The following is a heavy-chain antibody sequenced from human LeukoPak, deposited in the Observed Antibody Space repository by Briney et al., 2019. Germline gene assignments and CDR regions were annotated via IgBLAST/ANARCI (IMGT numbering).Heavy chain of an antibody. J-gene: IGHJ4*02. Sequence: PGGSLRLSCAASGFTFSSYSMNWVRQAPGKGLEGVSYISSSSSTIYYADSVKGRFTISRDNAKNSLYLQMNSLRAEDTAVYYCARAKHPFIVVVPAATYYFDYWGQGTLVTVPS. CDR3: ARAKHPFIVVVPAATYYFDY. CDR2: ISSSSSTI. V-gene: IGHV3-48*01. CDR1: GFTFSSYS. D-gene: IGHD2-2*01.